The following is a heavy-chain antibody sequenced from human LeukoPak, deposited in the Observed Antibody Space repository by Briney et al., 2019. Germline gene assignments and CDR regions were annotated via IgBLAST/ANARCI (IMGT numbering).Heavy chain of an antibody. J-gene: IGHJ4*02. D-gene: IGHD6-19*01. CDR2: IYYSGST. V-gene: IGHV4-30-4*01. Sequence: SQTLSLTCNVSGGSISSGDYYWSWIRQPPGKGLEWIGYIYYSGSTYYNPSLKSRVTISVDTSKNQFSLKLSSVTAADTAVYYCARALAVASTAFDYWGQGTLVTVSS. CDR1: GGSISSGDYY. CDR3: ARALAVASTAFDY.